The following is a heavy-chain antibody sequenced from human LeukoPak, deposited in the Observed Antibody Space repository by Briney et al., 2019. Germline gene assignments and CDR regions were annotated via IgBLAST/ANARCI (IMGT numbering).Heavy chain of an antibody. D-gene: IGHD2-2*01. CDR1: GFTFSSYW. V-gene: IGHV3-7*01. J-gene: IGHJ4*02. CDR2: IKQDGSEK. Sequence: EPGGSLRLSCAASGFTFSSYWMSWVRQAPGKGLEWVANIKQDGSEKYYVDSVKGRFTISRDNAKNSLYLQMNSLRAEDTAVYYCARHIVVVPAYYFDYWGQGTLVTVSS. CDR3: ARHIVVVPAYYFDY.